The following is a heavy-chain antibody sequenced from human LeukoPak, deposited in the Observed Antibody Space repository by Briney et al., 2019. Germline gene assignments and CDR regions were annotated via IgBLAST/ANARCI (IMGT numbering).Heavy chain of an antibody. CDR3: AREQTGTTGRYFDY. J-gene: IGHJ4*02. CDR1: GYTFTVYY. V-gene: IGHV1-2*06. Sequence: ASVKVSCKASGYTFTVYYMHWVRQAPGQGLEWMGRINPNSGGTNYAQKFQGRVTMTRDTSISTAYMELSRLRSDVTAVYYCAREQTGTTGRYFDYWGQGTLVTVSS. D-gene: IGHD1-7*01. CDR2: INPNSGGT.